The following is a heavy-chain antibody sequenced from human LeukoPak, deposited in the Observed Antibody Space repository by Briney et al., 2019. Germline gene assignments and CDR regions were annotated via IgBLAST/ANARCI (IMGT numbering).Heavy chain of an antibody. J-gene: IGHJ4*02. V-gene: IGHV3-15*01. CDR3: VWNSEHYFDF. CDR2: IKNKGEGETT. CDR1: GFTFTNAW. D-gene: IGHD1-7*01. Sequence: PGGALILSCAASGFTFTNAWMSWVRQAPGKGLEWVGRIKNKGEGETTDYAAPVKGRFTISRDDSENTLFLQMHSLETEDTALYYCVWNSEHYFDFWGQGSLVTVSS.